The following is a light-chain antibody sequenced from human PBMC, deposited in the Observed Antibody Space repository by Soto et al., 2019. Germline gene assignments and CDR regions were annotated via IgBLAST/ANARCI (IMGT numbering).Light chain of an antibody. V-gene: IGLV2-14*01. J-gene: IGLJ1*01. Sequence: QSALTQPASVSGSPGQSITISCSGASSDIGPYDCVSWYQHHPGRAPKLLIYEVSNRPSGVSYRFSGSKSGNTASLTISGLQAEDEGDYYCTTFAPGRIYVFGSGTKLTVL. CDR1: SSDIGPYDC. CDR2: EVS. CDR3: TTFAPGRIYV.